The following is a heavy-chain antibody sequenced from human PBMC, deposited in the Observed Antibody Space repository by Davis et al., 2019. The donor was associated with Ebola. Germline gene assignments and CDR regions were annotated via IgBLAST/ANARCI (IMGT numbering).Heavy chain of an antibody. J-gene: IGHJ4*02. V-gene: IGHV4-59*01. CDR1: GGSFSGYD. CDR2: IYYSGST. D-gene: IGHD4-23*01. Sequence: PSETLSLTCTVYGGSFSGYDLSWIRQPPGKGLEWIGYIYYSGSTNYNPSLKSRVTISVDTSKNQFSLKLSSVTAADTAVYYCARLGYGGNSFYFDYWGQGTLVTVSS. CDR3: ARLGYGGNSFYFDY.